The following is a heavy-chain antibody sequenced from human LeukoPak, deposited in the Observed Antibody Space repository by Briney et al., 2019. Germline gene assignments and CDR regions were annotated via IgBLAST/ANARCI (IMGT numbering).Heavy chain of an antibody. Sequence: ASVKVSCKASVGTFSSYAISWVRQAPGQGLEWMGGIIPIFGTANYAQKFQGRVTITTDESTSTAYMELSSLRSEDTAVYYCARESHGSANYYGSGSYYNFAYWGQGTLVTVSS. CDR2: IIPIFGTA. CDR1: VGTFSSYA. CDR3: ARESHGSANYYGSGSYYNFAY. D-gene: IGHD3-10*01. J-gene: IGHJ4*02. V-gene: IGHV1-69*05.